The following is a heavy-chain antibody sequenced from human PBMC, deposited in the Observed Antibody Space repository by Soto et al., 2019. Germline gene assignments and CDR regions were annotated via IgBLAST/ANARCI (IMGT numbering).Heavy chain of an antibody. CDR1: GFTVSSNY. Sequence: PGGSLRLSCAASGFTVSSNYMSCVRQAPGKGLEWVSVIYSGGSTYYADSVKGRFTISRDNSKNTLYLQMNSLRAEDTAVYYCARVAPYAIPGVVFDYWGQGTLVTVSS. V-gene: IGHV3-66*01. CDR3: ARVAPYAIPGVVFDY. J-gene: IGHJ4*02. CDR2: IYSGGST. D-gene: IGHD2-21*01.